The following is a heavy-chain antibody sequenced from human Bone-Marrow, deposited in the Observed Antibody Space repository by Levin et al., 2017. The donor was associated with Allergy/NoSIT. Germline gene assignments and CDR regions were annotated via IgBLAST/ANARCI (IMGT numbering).Heavy chain of an antibody. V-gene: IGHV3-7*01. D-gene: IGHD5-24*01. CDR1: GFTFSNSW. CDR3: ARDQFRRATIGARWFDP. J-gene: IGHJ5*02. CDR2: IKEDGSEK. Sequence: GESLNISCAASGFTFSNSWMSWVRQAPGKGLEWVANIKEDGSEKYYVDSVKGRFTISRDNAKNSLYVQMNSLRAEDTAVYYCARDQFRRATIGARWFDPWGQGTLVTFSS.